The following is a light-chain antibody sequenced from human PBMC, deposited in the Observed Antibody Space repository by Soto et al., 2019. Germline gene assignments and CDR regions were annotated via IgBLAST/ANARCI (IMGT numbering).Light chain of an antibody. CDR2: LEGSGSY. CDR1: SGHSSYI. V-gene: IGLV4-60*02. J-gene: IGLJ3*02. CDR3: ETWDSNTWV. Sequence: QPVLTQSSSASASLGSSVKLTCTLSSGHSSYIIAWHQQQPGKAPRYLMKLEGSGSYNKGSGVPDRFSGSSYGADRYLTISNLQFEDEADYYCETWDSNTWVFGGGTQLTVL.